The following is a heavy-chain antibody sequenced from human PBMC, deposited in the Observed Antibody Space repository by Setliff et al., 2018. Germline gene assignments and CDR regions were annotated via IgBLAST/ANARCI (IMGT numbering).Heavy chain of an antibody. J-gene: IGHJ6*03. V-gene: IGHV4-34*01. CDR1: GGTFTYYY. CDR3: VRTDYSDGRYSMDV. D-gene: IGHD6-19*01. Sequence: PSETLSLTCAASGGTFTYYYWTWIRQAPGKGLEWIGEINHSGTTNYTPSLKSRVTISVDKSTNQFSLKLNSVTAADTAVYYCVRTDYSDGRYSMDVWGKGTTVTVSS. CDR2: INHSGTT.